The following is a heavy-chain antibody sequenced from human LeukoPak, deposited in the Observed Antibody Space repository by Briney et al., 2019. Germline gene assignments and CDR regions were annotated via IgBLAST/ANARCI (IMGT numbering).Heavy chain of an antibody. Sequence: SETLSLTCAVYGGSFSGYYWSWIRQPPGKGLEWIGKINHSGSTNYTPSLKSRVTISVDTSKNQLSLKLSSVTAADTAVYYCARLYSTSGYNWFDPWGQGTLVTVSS. J-gene: IGHJ5*02. CDR3: ARLYSTSGYNWFDP. CDR1: GGSFSGYY. V-gene: IGHV4-34*01. CDR2: INHSGST. D-gene: IGHD6-6*01.